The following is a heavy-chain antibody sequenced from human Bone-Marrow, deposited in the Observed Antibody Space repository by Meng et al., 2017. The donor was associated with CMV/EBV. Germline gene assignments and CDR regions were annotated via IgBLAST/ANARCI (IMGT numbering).Heavy chain of an antibody. CDR1: GYMFTTYD. D-gene: IGHD2-2*01. J-gene: IGHJ6*02. CDR2: MNPNSGNT. V-gene: IGHV1-8*01. CDR3: ARTRIEVEPDGRKIKYYNYGMDV. Sequence: ASVKVSCKASGYMFTTYDINWVRQATGQGLEWMGWMNPNSGNTGYAQKSQGRVTLTRVTSISTAYMELISLTSDDTAVYYCARTRIEVEPDGRKIKYYNYGMDVWGQGTTVTVSS.